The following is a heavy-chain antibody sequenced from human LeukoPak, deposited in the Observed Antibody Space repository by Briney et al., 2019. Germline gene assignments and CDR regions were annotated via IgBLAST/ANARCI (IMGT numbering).Heavy chain of an antibody. CDR1: GYTFTGYY. CDR3: ARVVHEYYYYGMDV. Sequence: ASVKVSCTASGYTFTGYYMHWVRQAPGQGLEWMGWINPNSGGTNYAQKFQGRVTMTRDTSISTAYMELSRLRSDDTAVYYCARVVHEYYYYGMDVWGQGTAVTVSS. J-gene: IGHJ6*02. V-gene: IGHV1-2*02. CDR2: INPNSGGT.